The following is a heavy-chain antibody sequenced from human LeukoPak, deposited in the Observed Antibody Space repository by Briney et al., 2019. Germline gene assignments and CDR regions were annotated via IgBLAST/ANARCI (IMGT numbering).Heavy chain of an antibody. D-gene: IGHD3-10*01. Sequence: GGSLRLSCAASGFTFSSYSMNWVRQAPGKGLEWVSYISSSSSTIYYADSVKGRFTISRDNAKNSLYLQMNSLRAEDTALYYCARGREYYYGSGSYLVSDYFDYWGQGTLVTVSS. J-gene: IGHJ4*02. CDR2: ISSSSSTI. V-gene: IGHV3-48*01. CDR3: ARGREYYYGSGSYLVSDYFDY. CDR1: GFTFSSYS.